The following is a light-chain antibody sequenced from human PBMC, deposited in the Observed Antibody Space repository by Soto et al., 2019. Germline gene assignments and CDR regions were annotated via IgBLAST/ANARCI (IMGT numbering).Light chain of an antibody. CDR2: EVS. J-gene: IGLJ1*01. CDR1: SSDVGGYNY. CDR3: SSYAGSNNFCV. Sequence: QSALTQPPSASVSPVQSLTISCTGTSSDVGGYNYVSWYQQHTGKAPKLLIYEVSKRPSGVPDRFSGSKSGNTASLTVSGLQAEDEADYYCSSYAGSNNFCVFGTGTKVTVL. V-gene: IGLV2-8*01.